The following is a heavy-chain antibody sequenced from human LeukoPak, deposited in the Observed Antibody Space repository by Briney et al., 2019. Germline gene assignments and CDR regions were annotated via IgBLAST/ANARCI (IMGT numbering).Heavy chain of an antibody. CDR3: ARTTIPAGPFYYFDY. V-gene: IGHV4-61*02. CDR1: GGSISSGSYY. D-gene: IGHD2-2*01. J-gene: IGHJ4*02. CDR2: IYTSGST. Sequence: PSQTLSLTCTVSGGSISSGSYYWSWIRQPAGKGLEWIGRIYTSGSTNYNPSLKSRVTISVDTSKNQFSLKLSSVTAADTAVYYCARTTIPAGPFYYFDYWGQGTLVTVSS.